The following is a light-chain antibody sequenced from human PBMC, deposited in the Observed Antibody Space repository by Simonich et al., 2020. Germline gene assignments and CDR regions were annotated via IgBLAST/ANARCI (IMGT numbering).Light chain of an antibody. V-gene: IGKV4-1*01. CDR1: QSVLYSSNNKTY. J-gene: IGKJ4*01. CDR2: WAS. Sequence: DIVMTQSPDSLAVSLGERATINCKASQSVLYSSNNKTYLAWYQQKPGQPPKLLIYWASTRVSGVPDRFSGSWSGTDFTLTISSLQAEDVAVYYCQKYSSTPLTFGGGTKVEIK. CDR3: QKYSSTPLT.